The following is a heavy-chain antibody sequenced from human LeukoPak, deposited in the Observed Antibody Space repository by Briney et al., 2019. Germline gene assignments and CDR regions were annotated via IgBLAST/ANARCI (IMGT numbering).Heavy chain of an antibody. CDR3: VKERYSSGWSDSFHY. J-gene: IGHJ4*02. V-gene: IGHV3-23*01. Sequence: GGSLRLSCAASGFTFTSYGMSWVRQAPGKGLEWVSSVSSSGDKKYYADSVEGRFTISRDNSKNTLYLQVNSLRAEDTAVYYCVKERYSSGWSDSFHYWGQGTLVTVSS. D-gene: IGHD6-19*01. CDR2: VSSSGDKK. CDR1: GFTFTSYG.